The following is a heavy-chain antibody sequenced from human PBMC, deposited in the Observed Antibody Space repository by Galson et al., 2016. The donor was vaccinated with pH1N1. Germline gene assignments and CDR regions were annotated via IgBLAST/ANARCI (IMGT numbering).Heavy chain of an antibody. D-gene: IGHD2-2*01. CDR2: IFYSGST. CDR3: ARHCPRPVVVPAAASD. Sequence: ETLSLTCTVSGGSISSSSYYWGWIRQPPGKGLEWIGSIFYSGSTYYNPSLKSRVTISVDTSKNQFSLKLTSVTAADTAVYYCARHCPRPVVVPAAASDWGQGTLVTVSS. V-gene: IGHV4-39*01. J-gene: IGHJ4*02. CDR1: GGSISSSSYY.